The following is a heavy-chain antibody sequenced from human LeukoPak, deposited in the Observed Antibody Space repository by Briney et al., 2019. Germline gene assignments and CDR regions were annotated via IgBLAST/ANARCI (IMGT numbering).Heavy chain of an antibody. J-gene: IGHJ5*02. CDR1: GFTFTSFG. Sequence: ASVKVSCKASGFTFTSFGLSWVRQAPGQGLEWMGWISAYNGNTNYAQNLQGRVTMTTDASTSTVYMELRSLRSDDTATYYCARMWSTTTSGWNWFDPWGQGTLVTVSS. CDR3: ARMWSTTTSGWNWFDP. CDR2: ISAYNGNT. D-gene: IGHD1-1*01. V-gene: IGHV1-18*01.